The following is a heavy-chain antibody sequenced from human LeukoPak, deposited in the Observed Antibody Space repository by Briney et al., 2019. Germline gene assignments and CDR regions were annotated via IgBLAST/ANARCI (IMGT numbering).Heavy chain of an antibody. Sequence: GGSLRLSCAASGFTFSSYEMNWVRQAPGKGLEWVSYISSSGSTIYYADPVKGRFTISRDNAKNSLYLQMNSLRAEDTAVYYCAREAENWFDPWGQGTLVTVSS. CDR2: ISSSGSTI. D-gene: IGHD1-14*01. V-gene: IGHV3-48*03. CDR3: AREAENWFDP. J-gene: IGHJ5*02. CDR1: GFTFSSYE.